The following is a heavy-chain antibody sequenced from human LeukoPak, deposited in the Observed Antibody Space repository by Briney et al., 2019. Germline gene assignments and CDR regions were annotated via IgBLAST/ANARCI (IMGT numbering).Heavy chain of an antibody. CDR3: ARYCSSTTCQWNAFDI. J-gene: IGHJ3*02. CDR2: IYYNGST. Sequence: SETLSLTCIVSGGSISSSSYYWDWIRQPPGKGLEWIGSIYYNGSTYYNPSLKSRVTISVDTSKNQFSLKLSSVTAADTAVYYCARYCSSTTCQWNAFDIWGQGTMVTVSS. V-gene: IGHV4-39*07. CDR1: GGSISSSSYY. D-gene: IGHD2-2*01.